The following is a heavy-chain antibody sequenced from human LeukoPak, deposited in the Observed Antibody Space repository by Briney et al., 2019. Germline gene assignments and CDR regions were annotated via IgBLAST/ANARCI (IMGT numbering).Heavy chain of an antibody. D-gene: IGHD1-1*01. CDR2: ISADGSYT. Sequence: GGSLRLSCAASGFNFGGYWMHWVRQAPGKGLVWVTRISADGSYTLYADSVKGRFTISRDNAKNTLFLQMDSLRAEDTAVYYCVTANSGLDIWGQGTTVTVSS. CDR3: VTANSGLDI. J-gene: IGHJ3*02. CDR1: GFNFGGYW. V-gene: IGHV3-74*01.